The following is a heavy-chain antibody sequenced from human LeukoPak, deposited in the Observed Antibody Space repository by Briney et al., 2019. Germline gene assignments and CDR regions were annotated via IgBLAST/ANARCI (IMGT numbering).Heavy chain of an antibody. CDR2: INHSGST. CDR3: ARGRRGYYDSSGYYPY. Sequence: PSVTLSLTCAVYGGSFSGYYWSWIRQPPGKGLEWIGEINHSGSTNYNPSLKSRVTISVDTSKNQFSLKLSSVTAADTAVYYCARGRRGYYDSSGYYPYWGQGTLVTVSS. CDR1: GGSFSGYY. J-gene: IGHJ4*02. V-gene: IGHV4-34*01. D-gene: IGHD3-22*01.